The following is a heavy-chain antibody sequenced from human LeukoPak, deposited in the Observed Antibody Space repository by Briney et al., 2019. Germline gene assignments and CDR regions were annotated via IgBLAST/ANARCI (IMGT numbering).Heavy chain of an antibody. V-gene: IGHV4-59*01. Sequence: SETLSLTCTVSGGSIRSYYWSWIRQPPGKGLEYIGYNYYCGSTNYNASLKSRHTISVDTSKNQFALKLSSVASADTAVYYCARETSQKGAHYMDVWGKGTTVTISS. D-gene: IGHD3-16*01. CDR3: ARETSQKGAHYMDV. CDR1: GGSIRSYY. CDR2: NYYCGST. J-gene: IGHJ6*03.